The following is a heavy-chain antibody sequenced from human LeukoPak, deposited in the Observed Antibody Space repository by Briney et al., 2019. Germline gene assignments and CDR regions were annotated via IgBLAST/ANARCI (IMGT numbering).Heavy chain of an antibody. Sequence: ASVEVSCKASGYTFTSYGIGWVRQAPGQGLEWMGWISAYNGNINYAQKLQGRVTMTTDTSTSTAYMELRSLRSDDTAVYYCARDQVIVVSELDYWGQGTLVTVSS. CDR2: ISAYNGNI. J-gene: IGHJ4*02. CDR3: ARDQVIVVSELDY. V-gene: IGHV1-18*01. D-gene: IGHD3-22*01. CDR1: GYTFTSYG.